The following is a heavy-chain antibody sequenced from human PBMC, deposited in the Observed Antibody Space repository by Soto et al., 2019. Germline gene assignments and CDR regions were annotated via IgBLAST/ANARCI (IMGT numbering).Heavy chain of an antibody. CDR3: ARLGSGSGSYRGDWFDP. CDR2: IYYSGST. D-gene: IGHD3-10*01. J-gene: IGHJ5*02. Sequence: SETLSLTCTVSGGSISSYYWSWIRQPPGKGLEWIGYIYYSGSTNYNPSLKSRVTISVDTSKNQFSLKLSSVTAADTAVYYCARLGSGSGSYRGDWFDPWGQGTLVTVSS. CDR1: GGSISSYY. V-gene: IGHV4-59*08.